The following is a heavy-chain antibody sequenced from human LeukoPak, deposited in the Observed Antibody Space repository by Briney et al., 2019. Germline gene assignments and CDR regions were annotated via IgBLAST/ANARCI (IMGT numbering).Heavy chain of an antibody. V-gene: IGHV3-7*01. D-gene: IGHD3-10*01. CDR2: IRKDGGDI. CDR1: GLSLGNYW. CDR3: ARDAFGDFSY. Sequence: PGGSLRLSCVGSGLSLGNYWMDWVRQAPGKGLEWVANIRKDGGDIHYVDSVKGRFTISRDNAKNSVYPQMHRLRAEDTAVYYCARDAFGDFSYWGQGILVTVSS. J-gene: IGHJ4*02.